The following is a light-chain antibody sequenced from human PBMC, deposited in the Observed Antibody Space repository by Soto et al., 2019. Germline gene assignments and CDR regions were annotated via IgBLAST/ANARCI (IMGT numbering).Light chain of an antibody. CDR1: QSVSSSY. V-gene: IGKV3-20*01. CDR2: GAS. Sequence: EIVLTQSPGTLSLSPGERATLSCRASQSVSSSYLAWYQQRPGQAPRLIIYGASSRATGIPDRFSGSGSGTDFTLTISRLEPEDFAVYYYQQYVTSPYTFGQGTKLEIK. J-gene: IGKJ2*01. CDR3: QQYVTSPYT.